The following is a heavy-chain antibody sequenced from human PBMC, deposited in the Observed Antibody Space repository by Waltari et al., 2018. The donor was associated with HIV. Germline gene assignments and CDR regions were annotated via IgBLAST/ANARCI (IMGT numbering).Heavy chain of an antibody. J-gene: IGHJ4*02. V-gene: IGHV4-61*02. Sequence: QVQLQESGPGLVKPSQTLSLTCTVSGGSISSGSYYWSWIRQPAGKGLEWIGRIYTSRSTHYNPSLKSRVTISVDTSKNQLSLKLSSVTAADTAVYYCARATGDSPFDYWGQGTLVTVSS. CDR2: IYTSRST. CDR1: GGSISSGSYY. CDR3: ARATGDSPFDY. D-gene: IGHD4-17*01.